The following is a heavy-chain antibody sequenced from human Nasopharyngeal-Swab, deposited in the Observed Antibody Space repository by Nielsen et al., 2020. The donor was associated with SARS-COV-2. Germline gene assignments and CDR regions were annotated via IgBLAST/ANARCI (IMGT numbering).Heavy chain of an antibody. CDR3: ARGSIRGIIISDFDY. D-gene: IGHD3-10*01. CDR2: ISSSSSYT. V-gene: IGHV3-11*05. J-gene: IGHJ4*02. Sequence: GGSLRLSCAASGFTFSSYAMSWIRQAPGKGLEWVSYISSSSSYTNYADSVKGRFTISRDNAKNSLYLQMNSLRADDTAVYYCARGSIRGIIISDFDYWGQGTLVTVSS. CDR1: GFTFSSYA.